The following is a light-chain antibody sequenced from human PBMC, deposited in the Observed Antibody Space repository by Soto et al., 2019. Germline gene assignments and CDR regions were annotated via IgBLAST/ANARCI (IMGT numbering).Light chain of an antibody. CDR1: QDINSY. CDR2: AAS. CDR3: QQLNSYPRT. V-gene: IGKV1-9*01. J-gene: IGKJ1*01. Sequence: DIQLTQSPSFLSASVGDRVTITCRASQDINSYLAWYQQQPGKAPRLLIYAASTLQSAVPSRFSGGGSGTEFTISISSLQPEDFGTYYCQQLNSYPRTFGQGTKVEF.